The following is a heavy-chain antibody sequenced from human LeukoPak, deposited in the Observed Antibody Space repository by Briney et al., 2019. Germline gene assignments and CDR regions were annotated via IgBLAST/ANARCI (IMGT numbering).Heavy chain of an antibody. Sequence: ASVKVSCTASGYTFTTYGINWVRQAPGQGLEWMGWISAFNGNTNYAQKLQGRVTMTTDTSTSTAYMELRSLRSDDTAVYYCARDRTYCSSTNCYSGYFQYWGQGTLVTVSS. CDR3: ARDRTYCSSTNCYSGYFQY. J-gene: IGHJ1*01. D-gene: IGHD2-2*01. V-gene: IGHV1-18*01. CDR2: ISAFNGNT. CDR1: GYTFTTYG.